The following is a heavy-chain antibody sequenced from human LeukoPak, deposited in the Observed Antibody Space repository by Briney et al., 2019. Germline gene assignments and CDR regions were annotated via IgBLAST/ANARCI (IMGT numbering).Heavy chain of an antibody. Sequence: SETLSLTCAVYAGSFNGDYRSWVPQPPGKGLQWIGEINHAGSTSYNPSLKSRATISVDSSKNQFSLKLNSLTAADTGVYYCAILRPVTMIVLPTSNHYWSQGTPVTVSS. CDR2: INHAGST. CDR1: AGSFNGDY. J-gene: IGHJ4*02. D-gene: IGHD3-22*01. V-gene: IGHV4-34*01. CDR3: AILRPVTMIVLPTSNHY.